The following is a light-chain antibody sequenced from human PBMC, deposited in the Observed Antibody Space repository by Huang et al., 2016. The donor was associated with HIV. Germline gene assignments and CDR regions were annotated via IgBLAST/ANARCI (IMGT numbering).Light chain of an antibody. Sequence: ETLMTQFPATLSVSPGERATPSCRASQNVRNNLAWYQQKPGQAPRLLFYEASSRATGVPGRFSASGSGIDFTLTISSLQSEDFAVYYCQQVNNWPPAFGGGTTVEIK. V-gene: IGKV3-15*01. CDR2: EAS. J-gene: IGKJ4*01. CDR1: QNVRNN. CDR3: QQVNNWPPA.